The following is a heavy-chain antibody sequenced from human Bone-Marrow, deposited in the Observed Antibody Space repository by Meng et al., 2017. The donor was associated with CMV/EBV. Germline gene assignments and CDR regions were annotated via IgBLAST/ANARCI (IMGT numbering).Heavy chain of an antibody. CDR1: GFPFSSYA. J-gene: IGHJ4*02. Sequence: EVERCGRGGGLVQVGGSLQFSCAPSGFPFSSYARSWVRQAPGKVLEWVSAISGSGGSTYYADSVKGRFTISRDNSKNTLYLQMNSLRAEDTALYFCARGHNNGYKYYFNYWGQGSLVTVSS. D-gene: IGHD5-18*01. CDR3: ARGHNNGYKYYFNY. V-gene: IGHV3-23*01. CDR2: ISGSGGST.